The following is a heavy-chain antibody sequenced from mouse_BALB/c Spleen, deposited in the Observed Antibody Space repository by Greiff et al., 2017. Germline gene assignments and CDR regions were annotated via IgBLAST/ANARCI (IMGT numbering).Heavy chain of an antibody. J-gene: IGHJ2*01. Sequence: EVNLVESGGGLVKPGGSLKLSCAASGFTFSSHTMSWVRQTPEKRLEWVATISSGGSYTYYPDSVKGRFTISRDNAKNTLYLQMSSLKSEDTAMDYCTREGGNYFDDWGQGTTLTVSS. CDR3: TREGGNYFDD. CDR1: GFTFSSHT. V-gene: IGHV5-6-4*01. CDR2: ISSGGSYT.